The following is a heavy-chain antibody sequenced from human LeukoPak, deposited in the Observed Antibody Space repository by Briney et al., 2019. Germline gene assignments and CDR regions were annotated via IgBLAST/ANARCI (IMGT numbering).Heavy chain of an antibody. CDR1: GFTFDDYA. CDR2: ISWNSGSI. V-gene: IGHV3-9*03. J-gene: IGHJ4*02. Sequence: GGSLRLSCAASGFTFDDYAMHWVRQAPGKGLEWVPGISWNSGSIRYADSVKGRFTISRDNAKNSLSLQMNSLRAEDMALYYCAKGSGGYCSSTSCHFDYWGQGTLVTVSS. CDR3: AKGSGGYCSSTSCHFDY. D-gene: IGHD2-2*01.